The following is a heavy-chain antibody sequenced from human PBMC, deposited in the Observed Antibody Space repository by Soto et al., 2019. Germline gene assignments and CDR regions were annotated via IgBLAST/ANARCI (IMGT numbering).Heavy chain of an antibody. D-gene: IGHD2-21*02. Sequence: QVPLVESGGGVVQPGRSLRLSCAASGFTFSSYGMHWVRQAPGKGLEWVAVISYDGSNKYYADSVKGRFTISRDNSKNTLYLQMNSLRAEDTAVYYCARGDCGGDCYYLSDYWGQGTLVTVSS. CDR2: ISYDGSNK. J-gene: IGHJ4*02. V-gene: IGHV3-30*03. CDR3: ARGDCGGDCYYLSDY. CDR1: GFTFSSYG.